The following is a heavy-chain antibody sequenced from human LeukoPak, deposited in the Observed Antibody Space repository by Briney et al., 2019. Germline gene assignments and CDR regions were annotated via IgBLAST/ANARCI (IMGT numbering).Heavy chain of an antibody. CDR3: ARGGLVVSLDAFDI. CDR1: GFTFSSYA. J-gene: IGHJ3*02. D-gene: IGHD2-15*01. Sequence: GGSLRLSCAASGFTFSSYAMHWVRQAPGKGLEWVAVISYDGSNKYYADSVKGRLTISRDNSKNTLYLQMNSLRAEDTAVYYCARGGLVVSLDAFDIWGQGTMVTVSS. V-gene: IGHV3-30-3*01. CDR2: ISYDGSNK.